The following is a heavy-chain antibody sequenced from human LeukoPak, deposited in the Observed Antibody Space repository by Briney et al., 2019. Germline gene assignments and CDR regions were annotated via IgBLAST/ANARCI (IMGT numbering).Heavy chain of an antibody. V-gene: IGHV1-2*04. D-gene: IGHD4-17*01. CDR1: GYTFTGYY. Sequence: ASVKVSCKASGYTFTGYYMHWVRQAPGQGLEWMGWINPNSGGTNYAQKFQGWVTTTRDTSISTAYMELSRLRSDDTAVYYCARMMLYGSPTAFDIWGQGPMVTASS. CDR2: INPNSGGT. J-gene: IGHJ3*02. CDR3: ARMMLYGSPTAFDI.